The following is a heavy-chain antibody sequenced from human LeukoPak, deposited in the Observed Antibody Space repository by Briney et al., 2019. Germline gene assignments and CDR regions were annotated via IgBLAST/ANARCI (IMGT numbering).Heavy chain of an antibody. CDR3: ARAGYSYGTGYYFDY. J-gene: IGHJ4*02. CDR1: GGTFSSYA. D-gene: IGHD5-18*01. CDR2: IIPILGIA. V-gene: IGHV1-69*04. Sequence: GASVKVSCKASGGTFSSYAISWVRQAPGQGLEWMGRIIPILGIANYAQKFQGRVTITADKSTSTAYMELSSLRSEDTAVYYCARAGYSYGTGYYFDYWGQGALVTVSS.